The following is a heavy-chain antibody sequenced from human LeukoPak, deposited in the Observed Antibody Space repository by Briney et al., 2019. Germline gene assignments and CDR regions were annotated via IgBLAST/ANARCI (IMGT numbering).Heavy chain of an antibody. CDR2: IYSDGNT. CDR1: GFTVSSIY. Sequence: GGSLRLSCAVSGFTVSSIYMSWVRQAPGKGLEWVSSIYSDGNTYYADSVKGRFTISRDSSRDTLYLQMNSLRVEDSAVYYCAGDTHSSSWYDHWGQGTLVTVSS. J-gene: IGHJ5*02. CDR3: AGDTHSSSWYDH. V-gene: IGHV3-53*01. D-gene: IGHD6-13*01.